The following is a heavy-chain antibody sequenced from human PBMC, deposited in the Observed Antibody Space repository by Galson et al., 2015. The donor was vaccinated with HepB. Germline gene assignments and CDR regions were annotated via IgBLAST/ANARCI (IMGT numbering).Heavy chain of an antibody. J-gene: IGHJ4*02. D-gene: IGHD2-2*01. CDR1: GGSFSGYY. Sequence: ETLSLTCAVYGGSFSGYYWSWIRQPPGKGLEWIGEINHSGSTNYNPSLKSRVTISVDTSKNQFSLKLSSVTAADTAVYYCARGPDIVVVPAATPVAGHLDYWGQGTLVTVSS. CDR2: INHSGST. CDR3: ARGPDIVVVPAATPVAGHLDY. V-gene: IGHV4-34*01.